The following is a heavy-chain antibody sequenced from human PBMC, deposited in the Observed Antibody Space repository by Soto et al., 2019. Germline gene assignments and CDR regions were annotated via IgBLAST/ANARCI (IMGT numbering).Heavy chain of an antibody. CDR2: IWYDGSYK. V-gene: IGHV3-33*01. J-gene: IGHJ4*02. Sequence: QAQLVESGGGVVQPGRSLRLTCAASGFTFSTYGMHWVRKAPGKGLEWVPVIWYDGSYKFYADSVKGRFSISRDNSNNTLYLQMNSLRAEDTAVYYCARARYYDSSGYYSAFDYWGQGTLVTVSS. CDR1: GFTFSTYG. CDR3: ARARYYDSSGYYSAFDY. D-gene: IGHD3-22*01.